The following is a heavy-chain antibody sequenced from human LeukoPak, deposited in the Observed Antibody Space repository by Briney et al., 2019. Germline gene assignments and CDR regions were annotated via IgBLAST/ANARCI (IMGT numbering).Heavy chain of an antibody. J-gene: IGHJ4*02. V-gene: IGHV4-39*01. CDR3: VKSGGYGLIDY. CDR2: IYYSGST. D-gene: IGHD1-26*01. CDR1: GVSISGSYYY. Sequence: SETLSLTCAVSGVSISGSYYYWGWIRQPPGTGLEWIGNIYYSGSTYCNASLQSRVTISIDTSKNQFSLRLNSVTAADTAMYFCVKSGGYGLIDYWGQGTLVTVS.